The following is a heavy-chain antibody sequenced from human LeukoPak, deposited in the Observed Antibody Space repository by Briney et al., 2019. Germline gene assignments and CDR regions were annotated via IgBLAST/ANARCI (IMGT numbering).Heavy chain of an antibody. D-gene: IGHD1-7*01. J-gene: IGHJ4*02. Sequence: GSLRLSCAASGFTFSGFWMSWVRQTPGKGLEWVANIKQDGSEKYYVDSVKGRFTISRDNAKNSLSLQMNGLRVEDTAVYYCARAGSFWHYVYWGQGTLVTVSS. V-gene: IGHV3-7*01. CDR2: IKQDGSEK. CDR1: GFTFSGFW. CDR3: ARAGSFWHYVY.